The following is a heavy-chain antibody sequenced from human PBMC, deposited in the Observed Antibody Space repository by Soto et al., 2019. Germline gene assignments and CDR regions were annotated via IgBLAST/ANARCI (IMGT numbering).Heavy chain of an antibody. CDR2: ISAYNGNT. V-gene: IGHV1-18*01. CDR3: ARGAMVRGVITFSYYGMDV. Sequence: GEGFTSRCSRWVQQSTGQGLEWMGWISAYNGNTNYAQKLQGRVTMTTDTSTSTAYMELRSLRSDDTAVYYCARGAMVRGVITFSYYGMDVWGQGTTVTVSS. CDR1: GEGFTSRC. J-gene: IGHJ6*02. D-gene: IGHD3-10*01.